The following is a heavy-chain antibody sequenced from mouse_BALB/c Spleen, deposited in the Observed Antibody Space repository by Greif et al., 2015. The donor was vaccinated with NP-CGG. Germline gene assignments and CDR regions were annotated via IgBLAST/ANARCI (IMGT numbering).Heavy chain of an antibody. J-gene: IGHJ2*01. CDR1: GYTFTSYT. V-gene: IGHV1-4*01. CDR3: ARLGPDYYGSSYYFDY. CDR2: INPSSGYT. Sequence: QVQLKESGAELARPGASVKMSCKASGYTFTSYTMHWVKQRPGQGLEWIGYINPSSGYTNYNQKFKDKATLTADKSSSTAYMQLSSLTSEDSAVYYCARLGPDYYGSSYYFDYWGQGTTLTVSS. D-gene: IGHD1-1*01.